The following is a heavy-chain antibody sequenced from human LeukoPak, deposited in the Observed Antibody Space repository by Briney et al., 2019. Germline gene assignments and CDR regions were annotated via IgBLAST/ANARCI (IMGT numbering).Heavy chain of an antibody. CDR2: ITGSGDAT. D-gene: IGHD5-18*01. CDR3: AGSRVYGYHDY. J-gene: IGHJ4*02. CDR1: GFTFSSYP. Sequence: GGSLRLSCTASGFTFSSYPMYWVRQAPGKGLEWVSAITGSGDATYYAESMKGRFTLSRDNSKNTLYLQMNSLRAEDTAVYYCAGSRVYGYHDYWGQGTLVTVPS. V-gene: IGHV3-23*01.